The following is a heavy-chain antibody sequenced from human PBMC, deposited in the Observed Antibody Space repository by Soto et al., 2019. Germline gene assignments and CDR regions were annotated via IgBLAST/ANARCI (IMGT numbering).Heavy chain of an antibody. CDR3: AHTPQIVSPWGYAY. D-gene: IGHD2-15*01. CDR2: IFWDDDK. V-gene: IGHV2-5*02. CDR1: GFSLSTSGVG. Sequence: QITLKESGPTMVKPTRTLTLTCTFSGFSLSTSGVGVGWIRQPPGEALEWLALIFWDDDKRYSPSLNSRLTITKDTSKNQVVLTMTKMDPIDTATYYCAHTPQIVSPWGYAYWGQGTLVTVSS. J-gene: IGHJ4*02.